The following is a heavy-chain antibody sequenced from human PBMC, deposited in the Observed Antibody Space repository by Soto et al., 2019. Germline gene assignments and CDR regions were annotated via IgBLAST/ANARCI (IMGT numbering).Heavy chain of an antibody. CDR1: GYSFTTNW. V-gene: IGHV5-51*01. CDR2: MFPGDSDT. CDR3: ARVPDSSLGTMDV. D-gene: IGHD6-19*01. J-gene: IGHJ6*02. Sequence: PGASLKISCKGSGYSFTTNWIGWVRQLPGQGLEWMGVMFPGDSDTRYSPSFQGQVTMSADPSTNTAYLEWSSLKAADSAMYYCARVPDSSLGTMDVWGQGTTVTVSS.